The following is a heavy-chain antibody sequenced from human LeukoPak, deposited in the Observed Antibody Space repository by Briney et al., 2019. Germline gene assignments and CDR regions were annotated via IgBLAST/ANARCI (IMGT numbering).Heavy chain of an antibody. D-gene: IGHD6-19*01. J-gene: IGHJ4*02. CDR1: GFTFSSYS. CDR2: ISSSSSYI. CDR3: ARNAVAGHFDY. V-gene: IGHV3-21*01. Sequence: PGGALRLSCAASGFTFSSYSMNWVRRAPGKGLEWVSSISSSSSYIYYADSVKGRFTISRDNAKNSLYLQMNSLRAEDTAVYYCARNAVAGHFDYWGQGTLVTVSS.